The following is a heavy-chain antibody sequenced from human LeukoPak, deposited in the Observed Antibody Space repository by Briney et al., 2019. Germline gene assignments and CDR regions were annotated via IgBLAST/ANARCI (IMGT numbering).Heavy chain of an antibody. CDR3: AVSVLAARFSY. Sequence: ASVKVSCKVSGYTLTELSMHWVRQAPGKGLEWMGGFDPEDGETIYAQKFQGRVTMTTDTSTSTAYMELRSLRSDDTAVYYCAVSVLAARFSYWGQGTLVTVSS. D-gene: IGHD6-6*01. J-gene: IGHJ4*02. V-gene: IGHV1-24*01. CDR1: GYTLTELS. CDR2: FDPEDGET.